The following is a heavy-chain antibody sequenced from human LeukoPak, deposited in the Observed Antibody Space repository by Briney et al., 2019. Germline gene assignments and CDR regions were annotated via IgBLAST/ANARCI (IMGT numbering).Heavy chain of an antibody. Sequence: ASVKVSCKDSGYTFTSYDINWVRQATGQGLEWMGWMNPNSGNTGYAQKFQGRVTMTRNTSISTAYMELSSLRSEDTAVYYCARGHAPYCSGGSCYSDYYYGMDVWGQGTTVTVSS. D-gene: IGHD2-15*01. CDR2: MNPNSGNT. CDR3: ARGHAPYCSGGSCYSDYYYGMDV. J-gene: IGHJ6*02. V-gene: IGHV1-8*01. CDR1: GYTFTSYD.